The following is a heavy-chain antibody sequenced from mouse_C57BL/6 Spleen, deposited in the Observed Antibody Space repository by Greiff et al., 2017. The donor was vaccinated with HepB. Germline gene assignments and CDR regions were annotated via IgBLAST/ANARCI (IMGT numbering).Heavy chain of an antibody. Sequence: EVQLQQSGPELVKPGASVKISCKASGYTFTDYYMNWVKQSHGKSLEWIGDINPNNGGTSYNQKFKGKATLTVDKSSSTAYMELRSLTSEDSAVYYCARGYYSNYDFDYWGQGTTLTVSS. D-gene: IGHD2-5*01. V-gene: IGHV1-26*01. J-gene: IGHJ2*01. CDR2: INPNNGGT. CDR1: GYTFTDYY. CDR3: ARGYYSNYDFDY.